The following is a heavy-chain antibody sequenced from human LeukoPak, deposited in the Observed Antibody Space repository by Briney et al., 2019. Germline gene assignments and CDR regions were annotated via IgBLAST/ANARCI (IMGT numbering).Heavy chain of an antibody. J-gene: IGHJ4*02. CDR2: IFHTGTT. D-gene: IGHD1-1*01. CDR1: GDSISSGGHY. V-gene: IGHV4-31*11. CDR3: ARSPGIWNEYGRLEY. Sequence: PSETLSLTCAVSGDSISSGGHYWNWIRQRPGNGLEWIGYIFHTGTTCYNPSLKSRVTISVDTSKSHFSLKLSSVTAADTAVYYCARSPGIWNEYGRLEYWGQGALVTVSS.